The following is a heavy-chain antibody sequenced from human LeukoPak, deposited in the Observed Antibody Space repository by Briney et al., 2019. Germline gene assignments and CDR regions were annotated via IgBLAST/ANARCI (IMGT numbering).Heavy chain of an antibody. V-gene: IGHV3-21*01. Sequence: GGPLRLSCAASGFTFSVYSVTWVRQAPGKGLEWVSSISSSSGYIYYADSLKGRFTISRDNAKNSLYLQMNSLRAEDTAVYYCARYRHQMANPSFDYWGQGTLVTVSS. CDR2: ISSSSGYI. CDR3: ARYRHQMANPSFDY. CDR1: GFTFSVYS. J-gene: IGHJ4*02. D-gene: IGHD5-24*01.